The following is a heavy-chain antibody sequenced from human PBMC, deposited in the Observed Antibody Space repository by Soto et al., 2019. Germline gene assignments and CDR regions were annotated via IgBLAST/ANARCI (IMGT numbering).Heavy chain of an antibody. Sequence: VGSLRLSCAASGFTFSSYGMHWVRQAPGKGLEWVAVIWYDGSNKYYADSVKGRFTISRDNSKNTLYLQMNSLRAEDTAVYYCARATSFTAPDHWGQGTLVTVSS. CDR3: ARATSFTAPDH. CDR2: IWYDGSNK. CDR1: GFTFSSYG. J-gene: IGHJ4*02. D-gene: IGHD3-16*01. V-gene: IGHV3-33*01.